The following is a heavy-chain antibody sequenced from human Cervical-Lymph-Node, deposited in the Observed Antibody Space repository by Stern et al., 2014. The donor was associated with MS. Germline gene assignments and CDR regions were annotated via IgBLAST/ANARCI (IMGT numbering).Heavy chain of an antibody. V-gene: IGHV1-46*01. Sequence: QLVQSGAEVKKPGASVKISWKASGYTLTSYYMHWVRQAPGQGLEWMGIISPSSGSTSYTQTFKGRLTMTSDTSTGTVYMDLSSLRSEDTAVYYCARDLMIEVANYYHYGMDVWGQGTTVTVSS. CDR2: ISPSSGST. D-gene: IGHD3-22*01. J-gene: IGHJ6*02. CDR1: GYTLTSYY. CDR3: ARDLMIEVANYYHYGMDV.